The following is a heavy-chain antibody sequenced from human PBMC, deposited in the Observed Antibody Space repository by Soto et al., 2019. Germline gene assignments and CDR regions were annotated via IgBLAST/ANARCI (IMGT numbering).Heavy chain of an antibody. V-gene: IGHV2-5*02. CDR3: SHYGSTCSFDY. CDR2: IYWDDDK. J-gene: IGHJ4*02. Sequence: QITLKESGPTLVKPTQTLTLTCTFSGFSLSTSGMGVGWIRQAPGKALEWLALIYWDDDKRYSPSLKSRLTITKDTSKNQVVLTMTNMDPVDTGTYYCSHYGSTCSFDYWGQGTLVTVSS. D-gene: IGHD6-13*01. CDR1: GFSLSTSGMG.